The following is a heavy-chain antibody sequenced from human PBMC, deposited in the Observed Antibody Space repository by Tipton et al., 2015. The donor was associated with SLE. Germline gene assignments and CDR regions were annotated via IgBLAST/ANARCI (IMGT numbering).Heavy chain of an antibody. CDR1: GGSISSSSYY. CDR2: IYYVGST. Sequence: LRLSCTVSGGSISSSSYYWGWIRQPPGKGLEWIGSIYYVGSTFYNMSLKSRVTMSVDTSNNQFSLKLSAVTAADTAVYYCARHSIAGRRPIDYWGQGTLVTVSS. CDR3: ARHSIAGRRPIDY. V-gene: IGHV4-39*01. J-gene: IGHJ4*02. D-gene: IGHD6-6*01.